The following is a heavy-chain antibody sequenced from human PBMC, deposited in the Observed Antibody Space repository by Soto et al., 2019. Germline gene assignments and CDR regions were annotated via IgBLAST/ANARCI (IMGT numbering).Heavy chain of an antibody. CDR2: INHSGST. CDR1: GGSFSGYY. Sequence: QVQLQQWGAGLLKPSETLFLTCAVYGGSFSGYYWSWIRQPPGKGLEWIGEINHSGSTNYNPSLKSRVTISVDTSKHQFSLKLSSVTAAATAVYYCARGDSSGWYPRHPLVYFDYWGQGTLVTVSS. J-gene: IGHJ4*02. CDR3: ARGDSSGWYPRHPLVYFDY. D-gene: IGHD6-19*01. V-gene: IGHV4-34*01.